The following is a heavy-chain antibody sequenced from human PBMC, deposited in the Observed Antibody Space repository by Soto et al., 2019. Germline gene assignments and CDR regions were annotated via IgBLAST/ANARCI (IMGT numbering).Heavy chain of an antibody. V-gene: IGHV2-5*02. CDR3: ARFRGNGIIMRDY. Sequence: QITLKESGPTLVKSTQTLTLTCTFSGFSLSTRGVGVAWIRRPPGTALEWLTLIYWDDEKHYSPSLKSRITITRDTSKSQVVLTMTNMEPEDTATYYWARFRGNGIIMRDYWGQGTLVTVSS. CDR1: GFSLSTRGVG. D-gene: IGHD3-16*01. J-gene: IGHJ4*02. CDR2: IYWDDEK.